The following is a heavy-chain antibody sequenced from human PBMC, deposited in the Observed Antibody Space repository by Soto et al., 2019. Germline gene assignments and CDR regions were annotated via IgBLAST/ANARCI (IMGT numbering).Heavy chain of an antibody. Sequence: QVQLEQSGAEVKKPGSSVKVSCKASGGSFSSFGITWVRQALGQGLEWMGGIIPIIGTTKYAQRFQGRVTITADESTTTAYVELSSLRSEDTAVYYCARELKEPGSYFYYGLDVWVQGTTVTVSS. CDR3: ARELKEPGSYFYYGLDV. CDR1: GGSFSSFG. J-gene: IGHJ6*02. CDR2: IIPIIGTT. V-gene: IGHV1-69*01.